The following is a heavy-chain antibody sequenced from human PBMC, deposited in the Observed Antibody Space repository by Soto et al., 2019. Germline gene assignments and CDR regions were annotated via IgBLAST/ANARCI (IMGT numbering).Heavy chain of an antibody. CDR3: ARDKNALLWFGESRGGFDY. V-gene: IGHV4-4*02. CDR2: IYHSGST. J-gene: IGHJ4*02. CDR1: GGSISSSNW. Sequence: QVQLQESGPGLVKPSGTLSLTCAVSGGSISSSNWWSWVRQPPGKGLEWIGEIYHSGSTNYNPSLKSRVTISVDKSKNQLSLKLSSVTAADTAVYSCARDKNALLWFGESRGGFDYWGQGTLVTVSS. D-gene: IGHD3-10*01.